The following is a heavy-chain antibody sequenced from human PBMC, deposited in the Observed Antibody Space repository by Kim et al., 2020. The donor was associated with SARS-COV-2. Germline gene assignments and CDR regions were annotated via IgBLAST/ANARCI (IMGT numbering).Heavy chain of an antibody. V-gene: IGHV4-39*01. CDR3: ARQGIAAAGTIDFGRSDC. Sequence: KSRVTISVDTSKNQFSLKLSSVTAADTAVYYCARQGIAAAGTIDFGRSDCWGQGTLVTVSS. J-gene: IGHJ4*02. D-gene: IGHD6-13*01.